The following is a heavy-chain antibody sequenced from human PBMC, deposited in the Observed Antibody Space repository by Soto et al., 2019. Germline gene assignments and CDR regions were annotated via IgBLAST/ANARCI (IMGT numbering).Heavy chain of an antibody. Sequence: QVQLQESGPGLVKPSGTLSLTCAVSGDSVSRPYWWCWVRQPPGKGLEWIGEVFHTGTTSYNPSLRSRVTISMDKSNNQFSLDLSSVTAADTAVYYCARSAGWYAVHSWGPGTLVVVSS. J-gene: IGHJ4*02. V-gene: IGHV4-4*02. CDR3: ARSAGWYAVHS. CDR2: VFHTGTT. CDR1: GDSVSRPYW. D-gene: IGHD6-19*01.